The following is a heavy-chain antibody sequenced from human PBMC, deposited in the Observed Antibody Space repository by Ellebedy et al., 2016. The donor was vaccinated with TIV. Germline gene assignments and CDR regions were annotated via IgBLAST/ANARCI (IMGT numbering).Heavy chain of an antibody. D-gene: IGHD6-13*01. CDR1: GFTFSSYA. V-gene: IGHV3-7*01. J-gene: IGHJ4*02. Sequence: GESLKISCAASGFTFSSYAMNWVRQAPGKGLEWLANINQDGNEKNHVDSVQGRFTISRDNAKNSLYLQMNSLRADDTALYYCARDAASGKTDYWGQGTLVTVSS. CDR3: ARDAASGKTDY. CDR2: INQDGNEK.